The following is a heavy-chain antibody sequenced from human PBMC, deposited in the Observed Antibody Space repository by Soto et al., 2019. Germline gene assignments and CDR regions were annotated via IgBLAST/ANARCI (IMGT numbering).Heavy chain of an antibody. Sequence: GGSLRLSCAASGFTFSSYWMHWVRQAPGKGLVWVSRINSDGSSTSYADSVKGRFTISRDNAKNTLYLQMNSLRAEDTAVYYCARPPYSSSYYFDYWGQGTLVTVSS. V-gene: IGHV3-74*01. CDR1: GFTFSSYW. CDR2: INSDGSST. J-gene: IGHJ4*02. CDR3: ARPPYSSSYYFDY. D-gene: IGHD6-6*01.